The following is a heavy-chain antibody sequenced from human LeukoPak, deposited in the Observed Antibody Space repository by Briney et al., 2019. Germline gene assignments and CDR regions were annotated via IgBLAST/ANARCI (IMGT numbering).Heavy chain of an antibody. CDR2: ISYDGSNK. J-gene: IGHJ6*02. CDR3: ARGGGWDV. CDR1: GFTFSSYA. Sequence: GGSLRLSCAASGFTFSSYAMHWVRQAPGKGLEWVAVISYDGSNKYYADSVKGRFTISRDNSKNTLYLQMNSLRAEDTAVYYCARGGGWDVWGQGTTVTVSS. V-gene: IGHV3-30-3*01.